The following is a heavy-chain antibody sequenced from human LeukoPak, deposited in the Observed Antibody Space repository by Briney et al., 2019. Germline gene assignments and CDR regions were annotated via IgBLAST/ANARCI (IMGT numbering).Heavy chain of an antibody. V-gene: IGHV4-59*08. CDR2: IYYSGST. Sequence: SETLSLTCTVSGGSISSYYWSWIRQTPGKGLEWIGYIYYSGSTNYNPSLKSRVTISVDTSKNQFSLKLSSVTAADTAVYYCARHPRSGWYIQPIDYWGQGTLVTVSS. CDR3: ARHPRSGWYIQPIDY. J-gene: IGHJ4*02. D-gene: IGHD6-19*01. CDR1: GGSISSYY.